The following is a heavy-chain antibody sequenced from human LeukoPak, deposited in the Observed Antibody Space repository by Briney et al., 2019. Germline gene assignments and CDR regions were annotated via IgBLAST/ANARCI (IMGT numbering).Heavy chain of an antibody. CDR3: AKVTTVTKGDWHYYYGMDV. V-gene: IGHV1-3*01. D-gene: IGHD4-17*01. CDR1: GYTFTSYY. CDR2: INAGNGNT. J-gene: IGHJ6*02. Sequence: ASVKVSCKASGYTFTSYYMHWVRQAPGQRLEWMGWINAGNGNTKYSQKFQGRVTITRDTSASTAYMELSSLRSEDTAVYYCAKVTTVTKGDWHYYYGMDVWGQGTTVTVSS.